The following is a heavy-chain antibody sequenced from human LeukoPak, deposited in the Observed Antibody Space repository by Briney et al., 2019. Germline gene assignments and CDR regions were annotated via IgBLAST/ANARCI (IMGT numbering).Heavy chain of an antibody. CDR3: ARVGLEWLLTPSQYYFDY. CDR2: ISSSSSYI. Sequence: GGSLRLSCAASGFTFSSYSMNWVRQAPGKGLKWVSSISSSSSYIYYADSVKGRFTISRDNAKNSLYLQMNSLRAEDTAVYYCARVGLEWLLTPSQYYFDYWGQGTLVTVSS. V-gene: IGHV3-21*01. CDR1: GFTFSSYS. J-gene: IGHJ4*02. D-gene: IGHD3-3*01.